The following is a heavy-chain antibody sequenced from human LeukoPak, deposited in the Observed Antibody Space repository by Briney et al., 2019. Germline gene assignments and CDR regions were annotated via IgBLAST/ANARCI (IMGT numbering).Heavy chain of an antibody. D-gene: IGHD3-16*01. J-gene: IGHJ4*02. CDR3: ARALGRLGGGSYYFDY. CDR2: ISSSSSTI. V-gene: IGHV3-48*04. CDR1: GFTFSSYN. Sequence: GRSLRLSCAASGFTFSSYNMNWVRQAPGKGLEWVSYISSSSSTIYYADSVKGRFTISRDNAKNSLYLQMNSLRAEDTAVFYCARALGRLGGGSYYFDYWGQGTLVTVSS.